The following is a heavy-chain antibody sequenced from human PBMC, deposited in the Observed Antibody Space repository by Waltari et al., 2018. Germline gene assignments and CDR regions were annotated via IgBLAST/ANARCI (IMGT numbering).Heavy chain of an antibody. CDR2: ITTNTGNP. V-gene: IGHV7-4-1*02. Sequence: QVQLAQSGSELKKPGASVKISCKASGYTFTDYAINWVRQAPGQGLELMGLITTNTGNPPYAQGFTGRFVFSLDTSVSTAYLQITSLKTEDSAVYYCAREVVPPHTIVVNWFDPWGQGTLVTVSS. J-gene: IGHJ5*02. CDR1: GYTFTDYA. D-gene: IGHD2-2*01. CDR3: AREVVPPHTIVVNWFDP.